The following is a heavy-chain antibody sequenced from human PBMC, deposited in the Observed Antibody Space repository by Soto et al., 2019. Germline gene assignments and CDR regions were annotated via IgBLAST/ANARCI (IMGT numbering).Heavy chain of an antibody. Sequence: GGSLRLSCAASGFTFSSYAMHWVRQAPGKGLEWVAVISYDGSNKYYADSVKGRFTISRDNSKNTLYLQMNSLRAEDTAVYYCARHWGARWLRYWFDPWGQGTLVTVYS. J-gene: IGHJ5*02. CDR2: ISYDGSNK. CDR3: ARHWGARWLRYWFDP. V-gene: IGHV3-30-3*01. D-gene: IGHD5-12*01. CDR1: GFTFSSYA.